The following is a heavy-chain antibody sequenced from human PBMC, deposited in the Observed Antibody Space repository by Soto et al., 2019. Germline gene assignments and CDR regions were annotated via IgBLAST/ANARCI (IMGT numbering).Heavy chain of an antibody. CDR1: GYTFTSYG. J-gene: IGHJ6*02. CDR3: ARETVVVVAARADYYYYGMDV. D-gene: IGHD2-15*01. V-gene: IGHV1-18*01. Sequence: ASVKVSCKASGYTFTSYGISWVQQAPGQGLEWMGWISAYNGNTNYAQKLQGRVTMTTDTSTSTAYMELRSLRSDDTAVYYCARETVVVVAARADYYYYGMDVWGQGTTVTVSS. CDR2: ISAYNGNT.